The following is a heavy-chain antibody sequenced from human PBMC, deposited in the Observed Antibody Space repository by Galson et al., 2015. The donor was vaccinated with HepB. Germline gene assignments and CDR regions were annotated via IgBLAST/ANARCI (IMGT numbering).Heavy chain of an antibody. V-gene: IGHV3-23*01. CDR2: ISGSGGST. Sequence: SLRLSCAASGFTFSSYAMSWVRQAPGKGLEWVSAISGSGGSTYYADSVKGRFTISRDNSKNTLYLQMNSLRAEDTAVYYCAKDSRVRGVRSGYFDYWGQGTLVTVSS. D-gene: IGHD3-10*01. J-gene: IGHJ4*02. CDR3: AKDSRVRGVRSGYFDY. CDR1: GFTFSSYA.